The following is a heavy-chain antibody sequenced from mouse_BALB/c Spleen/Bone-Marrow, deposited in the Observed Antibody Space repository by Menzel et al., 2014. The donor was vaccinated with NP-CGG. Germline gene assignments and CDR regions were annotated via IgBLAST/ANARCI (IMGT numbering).Heavy chain of an antibody. D-gene: IGHD3-1*01. V-gene: IGHV1-69*02. CDR2: IDPSDSET. J-gene: IGHJ3*01. CDR1: GYTFTSYW. Sequence: VQLQQSGAELVKPGAPVKLSCKASGYTFTSYWMNWVKQRPGRGLEWIGRIDPSDSETHYNLKFKDKATLTVDKSSSTAYIQLSSLTSEDSAVYYCARGGYLFAYWGQGTLVTVSA. CDR3: ARGGYLFAY.